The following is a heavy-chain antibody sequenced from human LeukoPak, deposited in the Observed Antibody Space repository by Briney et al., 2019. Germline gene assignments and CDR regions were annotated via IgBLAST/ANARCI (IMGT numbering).Heavy chain of an antibody. CDR1: GGSISSSSYY. Sequence: SETLSLTCTVSGGSISSSSYYWGWIRQPPGKGLEWIGSTHYSGNTYCNPSLKSRVTISVDTSKNQFSLKLSSVTAADTAVYYCARTYYDSSDIYAFDIWGQGTMVTVSS. D-gene: IGHD3-22*01. CDR2: THYSGNT. J-gene: IGHJ3*02. CDR3: ARTYYDSSDIYAFDI. V-gene: IGHV4-39*01.